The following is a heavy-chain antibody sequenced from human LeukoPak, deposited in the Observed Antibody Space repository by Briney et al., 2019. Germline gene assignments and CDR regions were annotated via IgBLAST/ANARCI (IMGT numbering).Heavy chain of an antibody. CDR2: IRYDGSNK. CDR1: GFTFSSYG. CDR3: AKDHGYSYGYSFDY. V-gene: IGHV3-30*02. J-gene: IGHJ4*02. D-gene: IGHD5-18*01. Sequence: GGSLRLSCAASGFTFSSYGMHWVRQAPGKGLEWVAFIRYDGSNKYYADSVKGRFTISRDNSKNTLYLQMNSLRAEDTAVYYCAKDHGYSYGYSFDYWGQGTLVTVSS.